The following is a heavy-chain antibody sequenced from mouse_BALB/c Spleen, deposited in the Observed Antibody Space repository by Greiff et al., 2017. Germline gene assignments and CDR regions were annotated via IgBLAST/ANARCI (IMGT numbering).Heavy chain of an antibody. CDR3: ARDYGSRGAMDY. Sequence: QVQLKESGAELARPGASVKMSCKASGYTFTSYTMHWVKQRPGQGLEWIGYINPSSGYTNYNQKFKDKATLTADKSSSTAYMQLSSLTSEDSAVYYCARDYGSRGAMDYWGQGTSVTVSS. D-gene: IGHD1-1*01. J-gene: IGHJ4*01. CDR1: GYTFTSYT. CDR2: INPSSGYT. V-gene: IGHV1-4*01.